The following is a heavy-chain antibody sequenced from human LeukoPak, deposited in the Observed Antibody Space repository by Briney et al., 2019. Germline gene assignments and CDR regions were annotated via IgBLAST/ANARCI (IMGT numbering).Heavy chain of an antibody. D-gene: IGHD2-2*02. CDR2: IYYGGST. Sequence: TLSLTCTVSGGSISSGDYYWSWIRQPPGKGLEWIGYIYYGGSTYYNPSLKSRVTISMDTSENQFSLKLSSVTAADTAVYYCGSDTEGVPAAIRDWGQGTLVSVSS. CDR1: GGSISSGDYY. CDR3: GSDTEGVPAAIRD. J-gene: IGHJ4*02. V-gene: IGHV4-30-4*08.